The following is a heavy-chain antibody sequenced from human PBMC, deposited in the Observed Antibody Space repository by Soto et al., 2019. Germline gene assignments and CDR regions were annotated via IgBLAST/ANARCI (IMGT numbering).Heavy chain of an antibody. V-gene: IGHV1-69*02. D-gene: IGHD2-2*01. Sequence: SVKVSCKASGGTFSSYTISWVRQAPGQGLEWMGRIIPILGIANYAQKFQGRVTITADKSTSTAYMELSSLRSEDTAVYYCARPYCSSTSCPPYYYYYMDVWGKGTTVTVSS. CDR2: IIPILGIA. J-gene: IGHJ6*03. CDR3: ARPYCSSTSCPPYYYYYMDV. CDR1: GGTFSSYT.